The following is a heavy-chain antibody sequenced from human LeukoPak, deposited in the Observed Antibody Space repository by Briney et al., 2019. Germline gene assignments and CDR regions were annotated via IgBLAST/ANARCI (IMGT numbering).Heavy chain of an antibody. CDR1: GFTFSSYA. J-gene: IGHJ4*02. CDR3: APRRGIAAAGTRFSLDY. Sequence: GGSLRLSCAASGFTFSSYAMSWVRQAPGKGLEWVSAISGSGGSTYYADSVKGRFTISRDNSKNTLYLQMNRLRAEDTAVYYCAPRRGIAAAGTRFSLDYWGQGTLVTVSS. D-gene: IGHD6-13*01. V-gene: IGHV3-23*01. CDR2: ISGSGGST.